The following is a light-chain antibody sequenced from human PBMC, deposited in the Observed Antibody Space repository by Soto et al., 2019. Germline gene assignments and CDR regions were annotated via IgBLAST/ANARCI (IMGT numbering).Light chain of an antibody. Sequence: EIVLTQSPGTLSLSPGERATLSCRASQSVSSNYLAWYQQKPGQAPRPLIYGASSRATGIPDRLSGSGAGTDFTLTISRLESEDFAVYYCQQYGSSPWTFGQGTKLDIK. CDR2: GAS. CDR1: QSVSSNY. V-gene: IGKV3-20*01. CDR3: QQYGSSPWT. J-gene: IGKJ1*01.